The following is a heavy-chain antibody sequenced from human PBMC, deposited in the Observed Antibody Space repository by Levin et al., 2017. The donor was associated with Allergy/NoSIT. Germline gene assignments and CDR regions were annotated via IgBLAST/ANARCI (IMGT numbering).Heavy chain of an antibody. CDR1: GGSISSSDFY. CDR2: IFYSGST. J-gene: IGHJ4*02. D-gene: IGHD4-17*01. Sequence: SCTVSGGSISSSDFYWSWIRQAPGKGLEWIGYIFYSGSTSYNPSLKSRVSISVDTSKNQFSLKLSSVTAADSAIYYCARAENGDYWFDYWGQGTLITVSS. CDR3: ARAENGDYWFDY. V-gene: IGHV4-30-4*01.